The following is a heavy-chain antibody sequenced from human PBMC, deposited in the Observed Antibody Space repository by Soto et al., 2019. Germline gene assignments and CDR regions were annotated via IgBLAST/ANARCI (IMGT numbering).Heavy chain of an antibody. CDR2: IYYSGST. D-gene: IGHD2-8*01. Sequence: SETLSLTCTVSGGSISSYYWSWIRQPPGKGLEWIGYIYYSGSTNYDPSLTSRVTISVDTSKNQLSLKLSSLTAADTAVYYCARGYCTNGVCYLDYWGQGTLVTVSS. V-gene: IGHV4-59*01. CDR3: ARGYCTNGVCYLDY. CDR1: GGSISSYY. J-gene: IGHJ4*02.